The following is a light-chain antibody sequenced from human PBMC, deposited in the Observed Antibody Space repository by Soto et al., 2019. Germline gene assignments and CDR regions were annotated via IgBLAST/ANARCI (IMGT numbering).Light chain of an antibody. CDR2: EVS. CDR3: SSYTSSSTPCV. V-gene: IGLV2-14*01. J-gene: IGLJ1*01. CDR1: SSDVGGYNY. Sequence: QSVLTQPASVSGSPGQSITRSCTGTSSDVGGYNYVSWYQQHPGKAPKLMIYEVSNRPSGVSNRFSGSKSGNTASLTISGLQAEDEADYYCSSYTSSSTPCVFGTGTKVTVL.